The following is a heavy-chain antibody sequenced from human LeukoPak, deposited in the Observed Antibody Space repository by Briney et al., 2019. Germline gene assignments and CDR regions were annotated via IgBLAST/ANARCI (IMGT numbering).Heavy chain of an antibody. CDR3: ARAPEGYQPLLYYDY. CDR2: IYYSGST. Sequence: SETLSLTCTVSGGSISSYYWGWIRQPPGKGLEWIGYIYYSGSTNYNPSLKSRVTISVDTSKNQFSLKLSSVTAADTAVYYCARAPEGYQPLLYYDYWGQGTLVTVSS. V-gene: IGHV4-59*01. J-gene: IGHJ4*02. D-gene: IGHD2-2*01. CDR1: GGSISSYY.